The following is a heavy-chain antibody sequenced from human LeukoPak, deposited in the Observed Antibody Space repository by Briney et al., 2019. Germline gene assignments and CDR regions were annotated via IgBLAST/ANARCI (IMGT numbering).Heavy chain of an antibody. V-gene: IGHV4-59*01. D-gene: IGHD6-13*01. J-gene: IGHJ4*02. Sequence: SETLSLTCTVPGGSMSSYYWSWIRQPPGEGLEWIAYIYYSGSTHYNPSLESRVTISVDTSKNQFSLRVSSVTTADTAVYYCASYGAAAGTFDYWGQGTLVTVSS. CDR3: ASYGAAAGTFDY. CDR2: IYYSGST. CDR1: GGSMSSYY.